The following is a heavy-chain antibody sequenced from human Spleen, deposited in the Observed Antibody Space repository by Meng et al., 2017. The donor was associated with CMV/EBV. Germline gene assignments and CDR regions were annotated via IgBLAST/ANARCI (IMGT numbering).Heavy chain of an antibody. Sequence: GSFSVSFWSWIRQPPGKGLEWIGEINHSGSTNYNPSLKSRVTISVDTSKNQFSLKLSSVTAADTAVYYCARGLYCSSTSCFHNWFDPWGQGTLVTVSS. J-gene: IGHJ5*02. V-gene: IGHV4-34*01. CDR1: GSFSVSF. CDR2: INHSGST. D-gene: IGHD2-2*01. CDR3: ARGLYCSSTSCFHNWFDP.